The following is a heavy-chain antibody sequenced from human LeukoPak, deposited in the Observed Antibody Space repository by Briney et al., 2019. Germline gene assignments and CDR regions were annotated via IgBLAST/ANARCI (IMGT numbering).Heavy chain of an antibody. CDR2: IYPGDSDT. V-gene: IGHV5-51*01. CDR3: ASGAGIAAPGTYDAFDI. J-gene: IGHJ3*02. CDR1: GYSFTTYW. Sequence: GESLKISCKGSGYSFTTYWIGWVRQMPGKGLESMGIIYPGDSDTKYSPSFQGQGTISADRSISTAYLQWSSLKASDTAMYYCASGAGIAAPGTYDAFDIWGQGTMVTVSS. D-gene: IGHD6-13*01.